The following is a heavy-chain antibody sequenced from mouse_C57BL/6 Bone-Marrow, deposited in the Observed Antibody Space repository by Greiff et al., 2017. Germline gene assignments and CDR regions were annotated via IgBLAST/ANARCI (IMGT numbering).Heavy chain of an antibody. CDR3: ARSVTTVASYYAMDY. Sequence: QVQLQQPGAELVKPGASVKLSCKASGYTFTSYWMHWVKQRPGQGLEWIGMIHPTSGSTNYNEKFKSKDTLTVDKSSSTAYMQLSSLTSEYSAVYYCARSVTTVASYYAMDYWGQGTSVTVSS. CDR1: GYTFTSYW. J-gene: IGHJ4*01. V-gene: IGHV1-64*01. CDR2: IHPTSGST. D-gene: IGHD1-1*01.